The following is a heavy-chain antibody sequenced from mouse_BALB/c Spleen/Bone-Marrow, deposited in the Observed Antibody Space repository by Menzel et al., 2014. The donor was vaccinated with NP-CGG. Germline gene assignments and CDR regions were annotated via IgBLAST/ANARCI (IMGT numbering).Heavy chain of an antibody. CDR2: IYPYNGGT. CDR1: GYTFTDYN. D-gene: IGHD4-1*01. V-gene: IGHV1S29*02. CDR3: ARLGRDY. J-gene: IGHJ2*01. Sequence: VQLQQSGPELVKPGASVKISCKASGYTFTDYNMHWVKQSHGKSLEWIGYIYPYNGGTGYNQKFKSKATLTVDNSSSTAYMEPRSLTSEDSAVYYCARLGRDYWGQGTTLTGSS.